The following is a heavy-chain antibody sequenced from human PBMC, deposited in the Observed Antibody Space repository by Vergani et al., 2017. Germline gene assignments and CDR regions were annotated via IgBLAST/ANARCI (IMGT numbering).Heavy chain of an antibody. CDR3: ARAEVVVVVAAKTLVDY. Sequence: QVQLVESGGGVVQPGRSLRLSCAASGFTFSSYAMHWVRQAPGKGLEWVAVISYDGSNKYYADSVKGRFTISRDNSKNTLYLQMNSLRAEDTAVYYSARAEVVVVVAAKTLVDYWGQGTLVTVSS. V-gene: IGHV3-30-3*01. J-gene: IGHJ4*02. CDR1: GFTFSSYA. CDR2: ISYDGSNK. D-gene: IGHD2-15*01.